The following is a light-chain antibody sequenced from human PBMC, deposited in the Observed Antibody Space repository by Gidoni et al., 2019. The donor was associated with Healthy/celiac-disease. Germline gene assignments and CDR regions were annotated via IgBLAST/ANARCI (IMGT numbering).Light chain of an antibody. V-gene: IGKV1-39*01. Sequence: DIQMTQSPSSLSASVGDRVTITCRASQSISSSLNWYQQKPGKAPKLLIYAASSLQSGVPSRCSSSGSGTDFTLTISSLQPEDFATYYCQQRYSTPWTFGQGTKVEIK. CDR2: AAS. CDR1: QSISSS. J-gene: IGKJ1*01. CDR3: QQRYSTPWT.